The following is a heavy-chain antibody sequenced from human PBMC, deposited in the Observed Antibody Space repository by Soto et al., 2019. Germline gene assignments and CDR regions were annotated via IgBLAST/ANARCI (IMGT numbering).Heavy chain of an antibody. V-gene: IGHV1-46*01. CDR3: ARVKTNYYGSGSYDGMDV. CDR1: WNTFTSHH. CDR2: INPSGGST. J-gene: IGHJ6*02. D-gene: IGHD3-10*01. Sequence: ASVKGSWKASWNTFTSHHIDWGRQAPGQRVEWMGIINPSGGSTSYAQKFQGRVTMTRDTSTSTVYLELSSLRSEDTAVYYCARVKTNYYGSGSYDGMDVWGQGTTVTVSS.